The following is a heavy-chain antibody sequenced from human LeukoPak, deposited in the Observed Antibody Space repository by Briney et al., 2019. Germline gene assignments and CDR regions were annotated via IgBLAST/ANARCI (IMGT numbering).Heavy chain of an antibody. V-gene: IGHV3-30*01. CDR3: ARSSEGCDY. J-gene: IGHJ4*02. D-gene: IGHD6-19*01. CDR1: GFTFSSYA. CDR2: ISYDGSNK. Sequence: GGSLRLSCAASGFTFSSYAMHWVRQAPGKGLEWVAVISYDGSNKYYADSVKGRFTISRDNSKNTLYLQTNSLRAEDTAVYYCARSSEGCDYWGQGTLVTVSS.